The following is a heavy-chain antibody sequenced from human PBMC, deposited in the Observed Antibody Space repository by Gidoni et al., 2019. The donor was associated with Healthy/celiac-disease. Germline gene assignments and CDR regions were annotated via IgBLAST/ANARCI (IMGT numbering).Heavy chain of an antibody. CDR3: ARAEGGREFDY. V-gene: IGHV1-69*01. CDR2: IIPIFGTA. J-gene: IGHJ4*02. CDR1: TFSSYA. D-gene: IGHD3-16*01. Sequence: TFSSYAISWVRQAPGQGLEWMGGIIPIFGTANYAQKFQGRVTFTADESTSTAYMELSSLRSEDTAVYYCARAEGGREFDYWGQGTLVTVSS.